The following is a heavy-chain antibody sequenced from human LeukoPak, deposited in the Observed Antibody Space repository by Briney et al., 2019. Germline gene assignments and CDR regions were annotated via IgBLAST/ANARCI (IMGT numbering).Heavy chain of an antibody. V-gene: IGHV1-18*01. CDR1: GYTFTSYG. D-gene: IGHD2-15*01. CDR3: ARGSGGSFDY. Sequence: SVKVSCKTSGYTFTSYGISWVRQAPGQGLEWMGWISEYNTNTNYAQKLQGRVTMTTDTSTNTAYLELRSLTSDDTAVYYCARGSGGSFDYWGQGTLVSVSS. J-gene: IGHJ4*02. CDR2: ISEYNTNT.